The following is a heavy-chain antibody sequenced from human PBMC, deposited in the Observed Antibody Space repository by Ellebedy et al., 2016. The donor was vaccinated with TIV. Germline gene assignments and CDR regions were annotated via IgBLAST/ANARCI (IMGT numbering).Heavy chain of an antibody. D-gene: IGHD1-26*01. CDR2: IRSSPSSI. CDR1: GFSFSTYS. Sequence: GGSLRLXCAASGFSFSTYSMNWVRQAPGKGLEWVAFIRSSPSSISYADSVKGRFTISRDDAENSLYLQMNSLSDEDTAVYYCARGGAGFDNMRRELSFDSWGQGTLVTVSS. CDR3: ARGGAGFDNMRRELSFDS. V-gene: IGHV3-48*02. J-gene: IGHJ4*02.